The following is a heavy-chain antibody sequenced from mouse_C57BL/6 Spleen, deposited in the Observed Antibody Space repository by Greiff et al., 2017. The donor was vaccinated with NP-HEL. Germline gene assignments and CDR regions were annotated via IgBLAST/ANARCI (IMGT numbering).Heavy chain of an antibody. CDR1: GYTFTSYW. CDR3: ARGIYDGYYSYAMDY. CDR2: INPSNGGT. J-gene: IGHJ4*01. Sequence: QVQLQQPGTELVKPGASVKLSCKASGYTFTSYWMHWVKQRPGQGLEWIGNINPSNGGTYYNEKFKSKATLTVDKSSSTDYMQLSSLTSENSAVYYCARGIYDGYYSYAMDYWGQGTSVTVSS. D-gene: IGHD2-3*01. V-gene: IGHV1-53*01.